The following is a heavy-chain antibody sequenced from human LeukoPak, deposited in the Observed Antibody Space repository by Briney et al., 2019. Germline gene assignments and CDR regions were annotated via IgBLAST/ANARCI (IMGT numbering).Heavy chain of an antibody. V-gene: IGHV3-30*04. J-gene: IGHJ6*02. D-gene: IGHD6-19*01. CDR3: ARAGSSGSYYMYYGMDV. Sequence: GGSLRLSCAVSGIIVSSYAVHWVRQAPGKGLEWVAVMPQDGSNEHYADSVKGRFTISRDMSKNTVFLLMNSLGGEDTAVYYCARAGSSGSYYMYYGMDVWGQGTTVVVSS. CDR1: GIIVSSYA. CDR2: MPQDGSNE.